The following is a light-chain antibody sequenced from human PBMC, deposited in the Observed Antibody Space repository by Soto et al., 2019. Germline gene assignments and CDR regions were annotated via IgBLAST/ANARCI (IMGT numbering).Light chain of an antibody. CDR3: QQYGGSFRV. J-gene: IGKJ3*01. CDR1: QSVSSSY. Sequence: EIVLTHSPGTLSLSPGERATLSCRASQSVSSSYLAWYQQKPGQAPRLLIYGASSRATGIPDRFSGSGSGTDLTLTTSRLEHEDFAVYYCQQYGGSFRVFGPGTKVDIK. CDR2: GAS. V-gene: IGKV3-20*01.